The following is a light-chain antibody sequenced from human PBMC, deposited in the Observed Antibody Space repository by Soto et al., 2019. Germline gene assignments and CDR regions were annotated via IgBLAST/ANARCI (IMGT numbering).Light chain of an antibody. V-gene: IGLV2-14*01. J-gene: IGLJ3*02. Sequence: QSALTQPASVSASPGQSITISCTGTNSDVGAYSYVSWYQHHPGKAPQLVIYEVTNRPSGISNRFSGSKSGNTASLTISGLQPEDEADYHCGSYTSSRTLVFGAGTKLTVL. CDR2: EVT. CDR3: GSYTSSRTLV. CDR1: NSDVGAYSY.